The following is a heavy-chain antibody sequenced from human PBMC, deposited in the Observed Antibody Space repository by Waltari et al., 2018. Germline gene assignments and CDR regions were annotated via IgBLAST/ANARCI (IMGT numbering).Heavy chain of an antibody. J-gene: IGHJ2*01. CDR2: INHSGST. Sequence: QVQLQQWGAGLLKPSETLSLTCAVYGGSFSGYYWSWIRQPPGKGLEWIGEINHSGSTNYNPSLKSRVTISVDTSKNQFSLKLSSVTAADTAVYYCARPMGNRSGYFDLWGRGTLVTVSS. D-gene: IGHD4-4*01. CDR3: ARPMGNRSGYFDL. CDR1: GGSFSGYY. V-gene: IGHV4-34*01.